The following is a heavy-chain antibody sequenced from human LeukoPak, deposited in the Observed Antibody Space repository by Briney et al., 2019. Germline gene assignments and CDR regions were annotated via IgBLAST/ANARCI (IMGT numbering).Heavy chain of an antibody. D-gene: IGHD1-26*01. CDR3: ARGLVRASGNYLYY. CDR1: GGSFSGYY. CDR2: INHSGGT. Sequence: SETLSLTCAVYGGSFSGYYWSWIRQPPGKGLEWIGEINHSGGTNYNPSLKSRVTIAVDTSKNQFSLKSTSVTAADTAVYYCARGLVRASGNYLYYWGQGTLVTVSS. J-gene: IGHJ4*02. V-gene: IGHV4-34*01.